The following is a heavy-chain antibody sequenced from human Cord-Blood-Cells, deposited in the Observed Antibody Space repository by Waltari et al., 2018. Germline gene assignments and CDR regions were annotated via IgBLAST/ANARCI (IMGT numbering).Heavy chain of an antibody. J-gene: IGHJ4*02. CDR2: IYHSGST. CDR1: GGSISGSNW. CDR3: ARAIYYDSSGYYYYFDY. Sequence: PGLVKPSGTLSLTCAVSGGSISGSNWWSWVRQPPGKGLEWIGEIYHSGSTNYNPSLKSRVTISVDKSKNQFSLKLSSVTAADTAVYYCARAIYYDSSGYYYYFDYWGQGTLVTVSS. D-gene: IGHD3-22*01. V-gene: IGHV4-4*02.